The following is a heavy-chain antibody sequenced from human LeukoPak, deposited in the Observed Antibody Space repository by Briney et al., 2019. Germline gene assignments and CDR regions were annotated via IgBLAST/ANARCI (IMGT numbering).Heavy chain of an antibody. CDR2: ITNDGSST. V-gene: IGHV3-74*01. Sequence: GGSLRLSCAASGLTFSSHWMHWVRQAPGKGLVWVSRITNDGSSTTYADSVKGRFTISRDNSKNTLYLQMNSLRAEDTAVYYCARDRVYYDFWSSYYTPLYYYYGMDVWGQGTTVTVSS. CDR3: ARDRVYYDFWSSYYTPLYYYYGMDV. D-gene: IGHD3-3*01. J-gene: IGHJ6*02. CDR1: GLTFSSHW.